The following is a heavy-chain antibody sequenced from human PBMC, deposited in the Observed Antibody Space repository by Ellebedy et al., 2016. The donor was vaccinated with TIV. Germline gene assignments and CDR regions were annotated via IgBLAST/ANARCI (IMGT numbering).Heavy chain of an antibody. J-gene: IGHJ4*02. V-gene: IGHV3-49*03. CDR1: GFTFGDYA. CDR2: IRNKAYDGTT. CDR3: SRIAVTGTRGNDY. D-gene: IGHD6-19*01. Sequence: GESLKISXTASGFTFGDYALSWFRQAPGKGLAWIGFIRNKAYDGTTEYAASVKGRFSISRDDSKSIAYLQMNSLRTEDTSVYYCSRIAVTGTRGNDYWGQGTLVTVSS.